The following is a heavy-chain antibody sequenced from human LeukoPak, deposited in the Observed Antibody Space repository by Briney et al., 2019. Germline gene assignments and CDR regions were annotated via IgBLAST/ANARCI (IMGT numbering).Heavy chain of an antibody. CDR3: ARDFDGSGYHYV. CDR1: GASISSVNW. J-gene: IGHJ4*02. D-gene: IGHD3-22*01. V-gene: IGHV4-4*02. Sequence: PSGTLSLTCTVSGASISSVNWWSWVRQRPGQGLEWIGEIYQSGSTNYNPSLKSRLTISVDKSKNHFSLNLSSVIAADTAVYYCARDFDGSGYHYVWGQGALVTISS. CDR2: IYQSGST.